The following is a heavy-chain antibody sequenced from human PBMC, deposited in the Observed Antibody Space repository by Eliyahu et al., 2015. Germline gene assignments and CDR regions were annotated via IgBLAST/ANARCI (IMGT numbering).Heavy chain of an antibody. J-gene: IGHJ4*02. CDR1: XGAXSSSSYY. D-gene: IGHD7-27*01. Sequence: QLQLQESGPGLVKPSETXSLTCTVPXGAXSSSSYYWGWIRQPPGKGLEWIGSIYYSGSTYYNPSLKSRVTISVDTSKNQFSLKLSSVTAADTAVYYCARMRNWGSYYFDYWGQGTLVTVSS. V-gene: IGHV4-39*07. CDR3: ARMRNWGSYYFDY. CDR2: IYYSGST.